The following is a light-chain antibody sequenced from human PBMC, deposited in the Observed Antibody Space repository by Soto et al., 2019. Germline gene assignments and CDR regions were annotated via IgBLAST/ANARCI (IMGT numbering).Light chain of an antibody. V-gene: IGKV3-15*01. CDR2: DAS. CDR3: QQYNNWPLS. J-gene: IGKJ4*01. Sequence: EVVMTQSPATLSVSPGERATLSCRASQSVSNNLAWYQQKPGQAPRLLTYDASTRATGIPARFSGSGSGTEFTLTISSRQSEDFAVYYCQQYNNWPLSFGGGTKVDIK. CDR1: QSVSNN.